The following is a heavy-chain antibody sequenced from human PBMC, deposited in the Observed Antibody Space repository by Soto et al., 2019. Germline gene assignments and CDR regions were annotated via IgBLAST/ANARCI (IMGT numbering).Heavy chain of an antibody. CDR2: IYSGGST. V-gene: IGHV3-66*04. CDR3: ARHETLELNSFEI. CDR1: GFTVSSNY. J-gene: IGHJ3*02. D-gene: IGHD1-7*01. Sequence: EVQLVESGGGLVQPGGSLRLSCAASGFTVSSNYMSWVRQAPGQGLEWVSVIYSGGSTYYADSVKGRFTISRDNSKNTLYLQMHSLRAEDTAVYYCARHETLELNSFEIWGQGTMVTVSS.